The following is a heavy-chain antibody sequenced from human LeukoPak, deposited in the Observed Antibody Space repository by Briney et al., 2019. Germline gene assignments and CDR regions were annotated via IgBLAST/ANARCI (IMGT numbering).Heavy chain of an antibody. Sequence: SETLSLTCTVSGGSVSSGSYYWSWIRQPPGKGLEWIGYIYDSGSTYYNPSLKSRITISVDTSENRFSLKLSSVTATDTAVYYCARDCSGGSCYGAFDIWGQGTMVTVSS. V-gene: IGHV4-30-4*01. CDR3: ARDCSGGSCYGAFDI. D-gene: IGHD2-15*01. J-gene: IGHJ3*02. CDR2: IYDSGST. CDR1: GGSVSSGSYY.